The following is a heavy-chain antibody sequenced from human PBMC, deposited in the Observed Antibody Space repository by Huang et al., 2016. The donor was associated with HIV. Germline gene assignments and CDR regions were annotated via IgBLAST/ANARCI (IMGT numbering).Heavy chain of an antibody. CDR1: GFSFSTYG. CDR3: AKDGADEEWDIDY. Sequence: VQLVESGGGVVQPGRSLRLACAASGFSFSTYGLHWVRQAPCKGLELVSVISYDGSNKYYAHSGKGRFTISRDTSENKVYLQMNSLRHEDTAVYYCAKDGADEEWDIDYWGQGTLVTVSS. D-gene: IGHD1-26*01. V-gene: IGHV3-30*18. CDR2: ISYDGSNK. J-gene: IGHJ4*02.